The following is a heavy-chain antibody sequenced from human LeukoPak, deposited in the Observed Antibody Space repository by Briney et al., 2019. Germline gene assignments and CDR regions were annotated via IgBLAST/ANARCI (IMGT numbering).Heavy chain of an antibody. D-gene: IGHD3-22*01. J-gene: IGHJ4*02. V-gene: IGHV3-33*01. CDR2: IWYDGSNK. CDR3: ARDSGWYYDSSGYLCY. Sequence: GGSLRLSRAASGFTFSSYGMHWVRRAPGKGLEWVAVIWYDGSNKYYADSVKGRFTISRDNSKNTLYLQMNSLRAEDTAVYYCARDSGWYYDSSGYLCYWGQGTLVTVSS. CDR1: GFTFSSYG.